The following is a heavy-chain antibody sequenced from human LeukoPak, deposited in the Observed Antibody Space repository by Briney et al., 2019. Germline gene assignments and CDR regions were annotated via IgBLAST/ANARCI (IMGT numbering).Heavy chain of an antibody. V-gene: IGHV1-69*13. Sequence: GASVKVSCKASGGTFSSYAISWVRQAPGQGLEWMGGIIPIFGTANYAQKFQGRVTITADESTSTAYMELSSLRSEDTAVYYCASTVRPGYSYGYWQVAGWFDPWGQGTLVTVSS. CDR1: GGTFSSYA. J-gene: IGHJ5*02. CDR3: ASTVRPGYSYGYWQVAGWFDP. CDR2: IIPIFGTA. D-gene: IGHD5-18*01.